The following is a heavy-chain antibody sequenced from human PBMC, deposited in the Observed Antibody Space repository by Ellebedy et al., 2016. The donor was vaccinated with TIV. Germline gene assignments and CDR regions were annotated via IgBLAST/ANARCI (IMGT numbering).Heavy chain of an antibody. CDR3: ARGVLNSGYYSDY. J-gene: IGHJ4*02. Sequence: GESLKISCAASGFSLSTYWMQWVRQVPGKGLEWVSRVSSDVTGPTYADPVMGRFIISRDNAKSTVYLQMFSLRPEDTAVYYCARGVLNSGYYSDYWGRGTLVTVSS. V-gene: IGHV3-74*01. CDR1: GFSLSTYW. D-gene: IGHD3-22*01. CDR2: VSSDVTGP.